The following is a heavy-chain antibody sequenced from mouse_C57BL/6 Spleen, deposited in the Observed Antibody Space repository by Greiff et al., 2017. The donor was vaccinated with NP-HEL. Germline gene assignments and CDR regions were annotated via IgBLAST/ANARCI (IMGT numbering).Heavy chain of an antibody. CDR1: GFSFNTYA. D-gene: IGHD1-1*01. CDR2: IRSKSNNYAT. Sequence: EVHLVESGGGLVQPKGSLKLSCAASGFSFNTYAMNWVRQAPGKGLEWVARIRSKSNNYATYYADSVKDRFTISRDDSESMLYLQMNNLKTEDTAMYYCVRSIPDYYYGSSRSYFDYWGQGTTLTVSS. CDR3: VRSIPDYYYGSSRSYFDY. V-gene: IGHV10-1*01. J-gene: IGHJ2*01.